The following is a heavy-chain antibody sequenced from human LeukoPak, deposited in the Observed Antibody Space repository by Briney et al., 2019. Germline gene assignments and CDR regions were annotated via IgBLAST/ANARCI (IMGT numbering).Heavy chain of an antibody. CDR3: ARDLYDSSGIDY. CDR2: INHSGST. Sequence: SETLSLTCAVCGGSFSDYYWNWIRQSPGKGLEWIGEINHSGSTYYNPSLKSRVTISVDTSKNQFSLKLSSVTAADTAVYYCARDLYDSSGIDYWGQGTLVTVSS. CDR1: GGSFSDYY. J-gene: IGHJ4*02. D-gene: IGHD3-22*01. V-gene: IGHV4-34*01.